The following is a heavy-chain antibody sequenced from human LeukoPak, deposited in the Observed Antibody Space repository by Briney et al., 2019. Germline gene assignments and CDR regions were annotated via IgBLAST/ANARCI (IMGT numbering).Heavy chain of an antibody. CDR1: GGSISSSSYY. CDR3: ARRRGDGYNYYFDY. Sequence: ASETLSLTCTVSGGSISSSSYYWGWIRQPPGKGLEWIGYIYYSGSTNYNPSLKSRVTISVDTSKNQFSLKLSSVTAADTAVYYCARRRGDGYNYYFDYWGQGTLVTVSS. V-gene: IGHV4-61*05. CDR2: IYYSGST. J-gene: IGHJ4*02. D-gene: IGHD5-24*01.